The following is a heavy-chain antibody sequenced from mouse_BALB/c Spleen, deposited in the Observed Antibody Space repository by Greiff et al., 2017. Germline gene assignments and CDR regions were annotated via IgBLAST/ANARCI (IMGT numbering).Heavy chain of an antibody. D-gene: IGHD2-2*01. J-gene: IGHJ4*01. CDR3: ARGLLWFLGAMDY. Sequence: QVQLQQSGPGLVQPSQSLSITCTVSGFSLTSYGVHWVRQSPGKGLEWLGVIWSGGSTDYNAAFISRLSISKDNSKSQVFFKMNSLQANDTAIYYCARGLLWFLGAMDYWGQGTSVTVSS. V-gene: IGHV2-2*02. CDR2: IWSGGST. CDR1: GFSLTSYG.